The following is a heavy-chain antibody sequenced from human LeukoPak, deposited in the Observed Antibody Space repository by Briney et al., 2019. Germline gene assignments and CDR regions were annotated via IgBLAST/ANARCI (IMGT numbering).Heavy chain of an antibody. CDR3: AKDNFPYYYGSGSYLVDGMDV. V-gene: IGHV3-9*01. Sequence: TGRSLRLSCAASGFTFDDYDMHWVRQAPGKGLEWVSGISWNSGSIGYADSVKGRFTISRDNAKNSLYLQMNSLRAEDTALYYCAKDNFPYYYGSGSYLVDGMDVWGQGTTVTVSS. J-gene: IGHJ6*02. CDR1: GFTFDDYD. CDR2: ISWNSGSI. D-gene: IGHD3-10*01.